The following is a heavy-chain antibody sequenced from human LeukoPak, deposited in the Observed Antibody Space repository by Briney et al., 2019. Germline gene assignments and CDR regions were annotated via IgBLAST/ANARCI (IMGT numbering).Heavy chain of an antibody. V-gene: IGHV3-23*01. Sequence: GGSLRLSCAASGFTFGNYAMNWVRQPPGKGLEWVSVISGSGGGGNTYYADSVKGRFTISRDNSKNTLYLQMNSLRAEDTATYYCAKDRGSIAVAGTFVDYWGQGTLVTVSS. CDR3: AKDRGSIAVAGTFVDY. CDR2: ISGSGGGGNT. CDR1: GFTFGNYA. D-gene: IGHD6-19*01. J-gene: IGHJ4*02.